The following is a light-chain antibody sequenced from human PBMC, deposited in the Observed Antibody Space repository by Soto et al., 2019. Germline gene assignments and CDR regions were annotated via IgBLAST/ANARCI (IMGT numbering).Light chain of an antibody. CDR1: QSVDSN. V-gene: IGKV3-15*01. CDR3: QQYNNWWT. CDR2: GAS. J-gene: IGKJ1*01. Sequence: EILMTQSPATLSVSPGKRATLSCRASQSVDSNLAWYQQKPGQAPRLLIYGASTRATGISARFSGSGSGTEFTLTISSLQSEDFGVYYCQQYNNWWTFGQGTKLEI.